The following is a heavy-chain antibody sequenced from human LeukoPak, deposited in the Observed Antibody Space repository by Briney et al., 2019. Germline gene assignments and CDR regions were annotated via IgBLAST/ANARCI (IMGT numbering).Heavy chain of an antibody. J-gene: IGHJ6*03. CDR2: ISGSGGRI. Sequence: GGSLRLSCAASGFTFSSYAMSWVRQAPGKGLEWVSAISGSGGRIYYGASVKGRFTISRDNSKNTLYLQMNSLRAEDTAVYYCARETVTTVSDYMDVWGKGTTVTISS. V-gene: IGHV3-23*01. D-gene: IGHD4-17*01. CDR3: ARETVTTVSDYMDV. CDR1: GFTFSSYA.